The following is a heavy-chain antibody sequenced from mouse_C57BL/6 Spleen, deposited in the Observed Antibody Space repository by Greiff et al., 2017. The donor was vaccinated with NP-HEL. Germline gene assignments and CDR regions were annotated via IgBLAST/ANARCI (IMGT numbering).Heavy chain of an antibody. CDR1: GYAFSSYW. Sequence: QVQLQQSGAELVKPGASVKISCKASGYAFSSYWMNWVKQRPGKGLEWIGQIYPGDGDTNYNGKFKGKATLTADKSSSTAYMQLSSLTSEDSAVYFCARGRANYYAMDYWGQGTSVTVSS. CDR2: IYPGDGDT. D-gene: IGHD3-3*01. CDR3: ARGRANYYAMDY. V-gene: IGHV1-80*01. J-gene: IGHJ4*01.